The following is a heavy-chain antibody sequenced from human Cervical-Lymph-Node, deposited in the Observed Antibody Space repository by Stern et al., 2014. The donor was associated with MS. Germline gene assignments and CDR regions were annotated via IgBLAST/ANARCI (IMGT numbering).Heavy chain of an antibody. V-gene: IGHV5-51*01. CDR1: GYTFTSYW. J-gene: IGHJ4*02. CDR3: ARQRYFDY. CDR2: IFPGSSNL. Sequence: EVQLVESGPEVKRPGESLKISCQASGYTFTSYWIGWVRQMPGKGLEWIAIIFPGSSNLRSSPSFPAQVPISAPKAIRPAYLQWNNLKASDTAIYYCARQRYFDYWGQGTLVTVSS.